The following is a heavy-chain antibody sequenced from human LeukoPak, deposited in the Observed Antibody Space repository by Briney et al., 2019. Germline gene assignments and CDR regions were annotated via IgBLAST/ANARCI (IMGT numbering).Heavy chain of an antibody. CDR3: ARVGGSWYYDVDY. V-gene: IGHV4-34*01. CDR2: INHSGST. Sequence: PSETLSLTCAVYGGSFSVYYWSWIRQPPGKGLEWIGEINHSGSTNYNPSLKSRVTISVDTSKNQFSLKLSSVTAADTAVYYCARVGGSWYYDVDYWGQGTLVTVSS. CDR1: GGSFSVYY. D-gene: IGHD6-13*01. J-gene: IGHJ4*02.